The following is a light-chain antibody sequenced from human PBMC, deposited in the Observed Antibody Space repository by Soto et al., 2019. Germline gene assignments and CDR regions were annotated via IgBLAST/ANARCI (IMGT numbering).Light chain of an antibody. CDR3: QQYSSSRT. V-gene: IGKV3-20*01. CDR2: AAS. CDR1: QIVSSSY. Sequence: EIVVTQSTGTLSLSPGEIATLSCRAIQIVSSSYLAWYQQKPGQAPRLLIYAASTRATGIPVRFSGSGSETDFTLTITRLEPEDFAMYYCQQYSSSRTFGQGTKV. J-gene: IGKJ1*01.